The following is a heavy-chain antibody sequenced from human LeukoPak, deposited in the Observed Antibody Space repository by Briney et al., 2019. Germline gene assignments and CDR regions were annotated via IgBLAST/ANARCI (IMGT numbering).Heavy chain of an antibody. Sequence: GGSLRLSCAASGFTFDDYAMHWVRQAPGKGLEWVSGISWNSGSIGYADSVKGRFTISRDNAKNSLYLQMNSLRAEDTALYYCGVSNGWFTIDYWGQGTLVTVSS. J-gene: IGHJ4*02. CDR1: GFTFDDYA. V-gene: IGHV3-9*01. CDR2: ISWNSGSI. D-gene: IGHD6-19*01. CDR3: GVSNGWFTIDY.